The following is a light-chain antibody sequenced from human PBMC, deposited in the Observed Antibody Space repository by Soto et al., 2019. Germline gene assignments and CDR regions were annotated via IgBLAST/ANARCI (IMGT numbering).Light chain of an antibody. J-gene: IGLJ2*01. Sequence: QSVLTQPPSVSGAPGQRVTIPCTGSSSNIGSYYDVHWYQQLPGTVPKLLIYGDNNRPSGVPDRFSGSKSGTSASLAITGGQAEDEADYYCQTYDSSLSPVVFGGGTKLTVL. CDR1: SSNIGSYYD. CDR2: GDN. CDR3: QTYDSSLSPVV. V-gene: IGLV1-40*01.